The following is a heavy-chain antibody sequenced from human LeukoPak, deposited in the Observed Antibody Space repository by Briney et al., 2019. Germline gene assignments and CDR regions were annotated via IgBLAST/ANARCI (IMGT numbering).Heavy chain of an antibody. CDR2: IWYDGTNK. Sequence: PGGSLRLSCAASGFNFSSYGMRWVRQAPGKGLEWVAVIWYDGTNKYYADSVKGRFTISRDNSKNTLFLQMNSLRAEDTAVYYCARAAYDSSGYLTLWGQGTLVTVSS. D-gene: IGHD3-22*01. CDR1: GFNFSSYG. CDR3: ARAAYDSSGYLTL. V-gene: IGHV3-33*01. J-gene: IGHJ4*02.